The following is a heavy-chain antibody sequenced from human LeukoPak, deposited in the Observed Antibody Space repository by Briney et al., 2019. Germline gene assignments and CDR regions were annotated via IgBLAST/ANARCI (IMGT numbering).Heavy chain of an antibody. Sequence: GGSLRLSCAASGFTFSSYGMHWVRQAPGKGLEWVAVISYDGSNKYYADSVKGRFTISRDNSKNTLYLQMNSLRAEDTAVYYCATSGYSSGWYGDFFVYWGQGTLVTVSS. CDR1: GFTFSSYG. CDR2: ISYDGSNK. J-gene: IGHJ4*02. D-gene: IGHD6-19*01. V-gene: IGHV3-30*03. CDR3: ATSGYSSGWYGDFFVY.